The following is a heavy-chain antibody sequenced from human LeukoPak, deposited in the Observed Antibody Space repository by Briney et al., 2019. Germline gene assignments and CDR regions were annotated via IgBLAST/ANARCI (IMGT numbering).Heavy chain of an antibody. D-gene: IGHD5-12*01. CDR2: INHSGST. V-gene: IGHV4-34*01. CDR3: ARVGVATISSYFDY. CDR1: GGSFSGYY. J-gene: IGHJ4*02. Sequence: SETLSLTCAVYGGSFSGYYWSWIRQPPGKGLEWMGEINHSGSTNYNPSLKSRVTISVDTSKNQFSLKLSSVTAADTAVYYCARVGVATISSYFDYWGQGTLVTVSS.